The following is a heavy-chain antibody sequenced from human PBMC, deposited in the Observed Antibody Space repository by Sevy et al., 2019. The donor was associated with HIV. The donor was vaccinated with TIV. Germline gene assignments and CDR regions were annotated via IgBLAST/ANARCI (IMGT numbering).Heavy chain of an antibody. Sequence: GGSLRLSCAASGFTFSNYVMHWVRQAPGKGLEWVAVISYDGNNKFYGGSVKGRFTISRDTSKNTLYLQMNSLRVEDTAVYYCAKDFTGYNGMDVWGQGTMVTVSS. J-gene: IGHJ6*02. CDR1: GFTFSNYV. CDR3: AKDFTGYNGMDV. CDR2: ISYDGNNK. V-gene: IGHV3-30*18. D-gene: IGHD3-9*01.